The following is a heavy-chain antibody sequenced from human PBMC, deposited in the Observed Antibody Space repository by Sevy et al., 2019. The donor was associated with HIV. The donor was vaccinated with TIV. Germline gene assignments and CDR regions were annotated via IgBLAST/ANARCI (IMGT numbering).Heavy chain of an antibody. Sequence: GGSLRLSCAASGFSFSRFWMHWVRQAPGKGLVWVSRINSDETSTSYADPVKGRFTISRDNARHTLFLQMNSLTVEDTAVYYCARRDGYTRRAFDMWGQRTMVTVSS. J-gene: IGHJ3*02. CDR2: INSDETST. D-gene: IGHD5-12*01. CDR3: ARRDGYTRRAFDM. CDR1: GFSFSRFW. V-gene: IGHV3-74*01.